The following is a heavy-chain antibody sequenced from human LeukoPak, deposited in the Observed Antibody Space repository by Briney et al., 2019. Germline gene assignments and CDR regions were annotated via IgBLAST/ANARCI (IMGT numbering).Heavy chain of an antibody. V-gene: IGHV4-34*01. CDR1: GGSFSGYY. CDR3: ARKRIAAAGRGWFDP. CDR2: INHSGST. J-gene: IGHJ5*02. Sequence: SETLSLTYAVYGGSFSGYYWSWIRQPPGKGLEWIGEINHSGSTNYNPSLKSRVTISVDTSKNQFSLKLSSVTAADTAVYYCARKRIAAAGRGWFDPWGQGTLVTVSS. D-gene: IGHD6-13*01.